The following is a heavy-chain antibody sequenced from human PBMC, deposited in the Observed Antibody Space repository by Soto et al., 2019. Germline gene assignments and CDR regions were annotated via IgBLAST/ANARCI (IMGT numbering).Heavy chain of an antibody. V-gene: IGHV1-8*01. CDR1: GYTFTSYD. J-gene: IGHJ6*03. CDR3: ARGRVARPRRYYYYMDV. CDR2: MNPNSGNT. D-gene: IGHD2-15*01. Sequence: GASVKVSCKASGYTFTSYDINWVRQATGQGLEWMGWMNPNSGNTGYAQKFQGRVTMTRNTSISTAYMELSSLRSEDTAVYYCARGRVARPRRYYYYMDVWGKGTTVTVSS.